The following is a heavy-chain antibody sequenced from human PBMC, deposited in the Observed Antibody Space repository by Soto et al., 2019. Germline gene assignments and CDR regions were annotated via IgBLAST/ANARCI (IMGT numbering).Heavy chain of an antibody. CDR1: GFTFSSYA. Sequence: GGSLRLSCAASGFTFSSYAMHWVRQAPGKGLEWVAVISYDGSNKYYADSVKGRFTISRDNSKNTLYLQMNSLRAEDTAVYYCARELHIITIFGVVKAYYYGMDVWGQGTTVTVSS. J-gene: IGHJ6*02. CDR2: ISYDGSNK. D-gene: IGHD3-3*01. CDR3: ARELHIITIFGVVKAYYYGMDV. V-gene: IGHV3-30-3*01.